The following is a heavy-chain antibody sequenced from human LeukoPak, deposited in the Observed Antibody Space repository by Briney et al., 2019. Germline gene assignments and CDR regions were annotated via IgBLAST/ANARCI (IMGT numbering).Heavy chain of an antibody. CDR3: ARGVLWFGELSGFDY. V-gene: IGHV4-34*01. CDR2: INHSGST. J-gene: IGHJ4*02. Sequence: GSLRLSCAASGFTFSSYNMNWVRQPPGKGLEWIGEINHSGSTNYNPSLKSRVTISVDTSKNQFSLKLSSVTAADTAVYYCARGVLWFGELSGFDYWGQGTLVTVSS. CDR1: GFTFSSYN. D-gene: IGHD3-10*01.